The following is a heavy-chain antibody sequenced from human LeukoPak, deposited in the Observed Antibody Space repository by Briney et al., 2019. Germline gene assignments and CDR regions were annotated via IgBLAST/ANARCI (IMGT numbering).Heavy chain of an antibody. CDR1: GFTFSSYA. CDR3: ARGSRDSSGYYYYYMDV. J-gene: IGHJ6*03. Sequence: GGSLRLSCAASGFTFSSYAMHWVRQAPGKGLEYVSAISSNGGSTYYANSVKGRFTISRDNSKNTLYLQMGSLRAEDTAVYYCARGSRDSSGYYYYYMDVWGKGTTVTVSS. CDR2: ISSNGGST. V-gene: IGHV3-64*01. D-gene: IGHD3-22*01.